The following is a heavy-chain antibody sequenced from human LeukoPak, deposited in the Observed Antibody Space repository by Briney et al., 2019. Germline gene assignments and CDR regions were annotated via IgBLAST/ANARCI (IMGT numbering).Heavy chain of an antibody. D-gene: IGHD7-27*01. V-gene: IGHV4-59*08. CDR3: ARSLTYYYYGMDV. Sequence: SETLSLTCTVSGGSISSYYWSWIRQPPGKGLEWIGYIYYSGSTNYNPSLKSRVTISVDTSKNQFSLMLSSVTAADTAVYYCARSLTYYYYGMDVWGQGTTVTVSS. J-gene: IGHJ6*02. CDR2: IYYSGST. CDR1: GGSISSYY.